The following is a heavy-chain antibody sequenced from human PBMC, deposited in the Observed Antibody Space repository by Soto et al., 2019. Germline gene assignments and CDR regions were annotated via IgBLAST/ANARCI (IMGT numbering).Heavy chain of an antibody. CDR1: GYSFTSYG. J-gene: IGHJ3*01. Sequence: QVQLVQSGAVVKKPGASVKVSCKASGYSFTSYGIGWVRQAPGRGLEWMGWINTNNGNTNSAQRLQGRVTMTADTSTRTAYMELRSLRFDDTSMYYCARDLLGSFDVWGQGTMVTISS. V-gene: IGHV1-18*01. D-gene: IGHD2-15*01. CDR2: INTNNGNT. CDR3: ARDLLGSFDV.